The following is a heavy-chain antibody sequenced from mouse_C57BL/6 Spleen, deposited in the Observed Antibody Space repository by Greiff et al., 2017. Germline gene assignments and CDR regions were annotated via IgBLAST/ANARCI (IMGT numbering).Heavy chain of an antibody. Sequence: VQLQQSGPELVKPGASVKISCKASGYSFTGYFMNWVMQSHGKSLEWIGRINPYNGDTFYNQKFKGKATLTVDKSSSTAHMELRSLTSEDSAVYYCARGDYGSSSWFAYWGQGTLVTVSA. CDR2: INPYNGDT. CDR1: GYSFTGYF. V-gene: IGHV1-20*01. D-gene: IGHD1-1*01. CDR3: ARGDYGSSSWFAY. J-gene: IGHJ3*01.